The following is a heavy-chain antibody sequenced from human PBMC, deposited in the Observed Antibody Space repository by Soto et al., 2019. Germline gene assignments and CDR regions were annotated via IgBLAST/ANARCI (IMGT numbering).Heavy chain of an antibody. Sequence: GGSLRLSCAASGFAFSNYEMNWVRQAPGKGLEWVSYISLSGSTIYYADSVKGRFNISRDDAKNSLYLQMDSLRADDTAVYYCARESFSASPNFFDYWGQGTLVTVSS. J-gene: IGHJ4*02. D-gene: IGHD3-3*02. CDR2: ISLSGSTI. CDR1: GFAFSNYE. CDR3: ARESFSASPNFFDY. V-gene: IGHV3-48*03.